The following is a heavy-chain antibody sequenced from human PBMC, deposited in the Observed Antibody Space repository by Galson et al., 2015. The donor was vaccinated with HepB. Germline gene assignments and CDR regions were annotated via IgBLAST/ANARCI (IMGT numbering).Heavy chain of an antibody. V-gene: IGHV3-74*01. CDR3: ARDYKTYYYGSGNFIGGEY. J-gene: IGHJ4*02. CDR2: INGDGSST. D-gene: IGHD3-10*01. CDR1: GFTFSSYW. Sequence: SLRLSCAASGFTFSSYWMHWVRQAPGKGLVWVSRINGDGSSTTYADSVKGRFTISRDNAKNTLYLQMSSLRAEDTAVYYCARDYKTYYYGSGNFIGGEYWGQGTLVTVSS.